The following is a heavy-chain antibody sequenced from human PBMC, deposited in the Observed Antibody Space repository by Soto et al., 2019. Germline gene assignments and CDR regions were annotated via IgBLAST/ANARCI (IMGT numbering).Heavy chain of an antibody. J-gene: IGHJ4*02. V-gene: IGHV1-69*13. D-gene: IGHD3-22*01. Sequence: ASVKVSCKASGGTFSSYAISWVRQAPGQGLEWMGGIIPIFGTANYAQKFQGRVTITADESTSTAYMELSSLRSEDTAVYYCARAHPYYYDSPRSWQAFDYWGQGTLVTVSS. CDR1: GGTFSSYA. CDR2: IIPIFGTA. CDR3: ARAHPYYYDSPRSWQAFDY.